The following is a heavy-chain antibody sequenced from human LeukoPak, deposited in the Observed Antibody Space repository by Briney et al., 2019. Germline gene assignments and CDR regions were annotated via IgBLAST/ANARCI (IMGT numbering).Heavy chain of an antibody. V-gene: IGHV1-2*02. Sequence: ASVKVSCKASGYTFTGSYMHWVRQAPGQGLEWVGWINLNSGGTHYAQKFQGRVTMTRDTSTSTPYMQLSRLRSDDTAVYYWARGIGRTSCYTRIPYYMDVWGKGNTVTASS. J-gene: IGHJ6*03. CDR1: GYTFTGSY. CDR3: ARGIGRTSCYTRIPYYMDV. CDR2: INLNSGGT. D-gene: IGHD2-2*02.